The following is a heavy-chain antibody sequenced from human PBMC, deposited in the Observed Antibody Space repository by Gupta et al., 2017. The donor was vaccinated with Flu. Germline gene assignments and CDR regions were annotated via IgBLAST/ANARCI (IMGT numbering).Heavy chain of an antibody. CDR1: GFRFSSYA. V-gene: IGHV3-64*07. CDR3: ATDGATGGWSDLDY. J-gene: IGHJ4*02. D-gene: IGHD6-19*01. Sequence: EVQLVESGGGLVQPGGSLRLSCSASGFRFSSYAMHWVRQAPGKGLEHVSGIYSNGAGTHYADSVKGRFTISRDNSKNTLYLHMGSLRAEDMGVYYCATDGATGGWSDLDYWGRGTLVTVSS. CDR2: IYSNGAGT.